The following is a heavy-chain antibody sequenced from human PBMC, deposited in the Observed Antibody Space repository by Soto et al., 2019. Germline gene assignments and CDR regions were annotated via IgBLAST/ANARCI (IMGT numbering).Heavy chain of an antibody. CDR3: ARDAPPMDV. V-gene: IGHV1-18*01. CDR1: GYTFTSYA. Sequence: QVQLVQSGAEVKKPGASVKVSCKASGYTFTSYAISWVRQAPGQGLEWMGWISAYNGNTNYAQKPQXXXTXXTDTSTSTAYMELRSLRSDDTAVYSCARDAPPMDVWGQGTTVTVSS. J-gene: IGHJ6*02. CDR2: ISAYNGNT.